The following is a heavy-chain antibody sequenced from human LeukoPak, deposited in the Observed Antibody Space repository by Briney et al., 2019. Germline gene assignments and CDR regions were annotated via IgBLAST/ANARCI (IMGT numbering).Heavy chain of an antibody. CDR2: INPSVGST. CDR1: GYTFTNYY. Sequence: ASVKVSCKTSGYTFTNYYMHWVRQAPGQGLEWVGIINPSVGSTSYAQKFQGRVTITADGSTSTAYMELSSLRSEDTAVYYCARARDTATMAHLMIVVGNPVGYGMDVWGQGTTVTVSS. J-gene: IGHJ6*02. D-gene: IGHD3-22*01. CDR3: ARARDTATMAHLMIVVGNPVGYGMDV. V-gene: IGHV1-46*01.